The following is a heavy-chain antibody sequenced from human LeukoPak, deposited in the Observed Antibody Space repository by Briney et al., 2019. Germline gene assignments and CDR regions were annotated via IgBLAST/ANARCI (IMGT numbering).Heavy chain of an antibody. Sequence: GGSLRLSCAASGFTFSSYEMNWVRQAPGKGLEWVSYISSSGSTIYYADSVKGRFTISRDNAKNSLYLQMNSLRAEDTAVYYCAREFYDILTGRYYYYGMDVWGQGTTVTVSS. CDR2: ISSSGSTI. CDR3: AREFYDILTGRYYYYGMDV. CDR1: GFTFSSYE. V-gene: IGHV3-48*03. D-gene: IGHD3-9*01. J-gene: IGHJ6*02.